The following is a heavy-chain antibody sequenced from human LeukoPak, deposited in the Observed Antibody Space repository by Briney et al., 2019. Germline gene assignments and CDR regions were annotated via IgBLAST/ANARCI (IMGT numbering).Heavy chain of an antibody. J-gene: IGHJ4*02. V-gene: IGHV3-11*04. CDR3: AKDQAVAGTSLDY. CDR2: ISSSGSTI. D-gene: IGHD6-19*01. Sequence: GGSLRLLCTASIFTFRHCYVRWMPQAPGKALEGVSYISSSGSTIYYADSVKGRFTISRDNSKNTLYLQMNSLRAEDTAVYYCAKDQAVAGTSLDYWGQGTLVTVSS. CDR1: IFTFRHCY.